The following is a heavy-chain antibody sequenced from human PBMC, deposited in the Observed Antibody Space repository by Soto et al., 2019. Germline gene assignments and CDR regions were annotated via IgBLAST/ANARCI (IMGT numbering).Heavy chain of an antibody. Sequence: ASVKVSCKAPRDTFTSYYINWVRQAPGQGXEWMGVINPHGGSTAYAQKFKGRVTLTRDTSASTVYMEVSSLTSEDTAMYYCARSSGGNFGIIIEGTNWFAPWGQGPLVTVSS. V-gene: IGHV1-46*01. D-gene: IGHD1-26*01. CDR1: RDTFTSYY. CDR3: ARSSGGNFGIIIEGTNWFAP. J-gene: IGHJ5*02. CDR2: INPHGGST.